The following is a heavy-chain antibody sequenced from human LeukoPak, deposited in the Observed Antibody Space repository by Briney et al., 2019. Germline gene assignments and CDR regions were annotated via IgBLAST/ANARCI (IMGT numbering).Heavy chain of an antibody. CDR3: ARAGSSGWYWVY. CDR1: GFTVSSNY. Sequence: PGGSLRLSRAASGFTVSSNYMSWVRQAPGKGLEWVSVIYSGGSTYYADSVKGRFTISRDNSKNTLYLQMNSLRAEDTAVYYCARAGSSGWYWVYWGQGTLVTVSS. CDR2: IYSGGST. D-gene: IGHD6-19*01. V-gene: IGHV3-53*01. J-gene: IGHJ4*02.